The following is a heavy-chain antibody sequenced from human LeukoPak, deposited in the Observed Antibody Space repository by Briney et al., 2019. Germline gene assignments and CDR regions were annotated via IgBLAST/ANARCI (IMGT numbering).Heavy chain of an antibody. Sequence: GASVKVSCKASGYTFTSYHMHWVRQAPGQGLEWMGIINPSGGSTSYAQKFQGRVTMTRDMSASTVYMELSSLRSEDTAVYYCARGSRVVVISYYFDYWGQGTLVTVSS. D-gene: IGHD3-22*01. CDR3: ARGSRVVVISYYFDY. V-gene: IGHV1-46*01. J-gene: IGHJ4*02. CDR2: INPSGGST. CDR1: GYTFTSYH.